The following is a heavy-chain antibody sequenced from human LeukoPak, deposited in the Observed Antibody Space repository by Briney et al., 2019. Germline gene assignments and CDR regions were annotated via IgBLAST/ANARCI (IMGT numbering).Heavy chain of an antibody. CDR1: GFTPTNYA. J-gene: IGHJ4*02. V-gene: IGHV3-23*01. CDR2: LIGSSGST. CDR3: AKGAYDYIEIGYFDS. Sequence: GGSLRLSCAASGFTPTNYAMNWVRQAPGKGLEWVSVLIGSSGSTDYADSVKGRFTTSRDTSKNTLFLQMNSLRAEDTAIYYCAKGAYDYIEIGYFDSWGQGTLVTVSS. D-gene: IGHD5-12*01.